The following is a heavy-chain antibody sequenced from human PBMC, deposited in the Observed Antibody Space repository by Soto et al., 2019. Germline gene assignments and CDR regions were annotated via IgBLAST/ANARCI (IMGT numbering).Heavy chain of an antibody. CDR1: GFTFSSYA. V-gene: IGHV3-30-3*01. CDR3: ARERGYYGSGSYYNFAFDI. D-gene: IGHD3-10*01. CDR2: ISYDGSNK. Sequence: GGSLRLSCAASGFTFSSYAMHWVRQAPGKGLEWVAVISYDGSNKYYADSVKGRFTISRDNSKNTLYLQMNSLRAEDTAVYYCARERGYYGSGSYYNFAFDIWGQGTMVTVSS. J-gene: IGHJ3*02.